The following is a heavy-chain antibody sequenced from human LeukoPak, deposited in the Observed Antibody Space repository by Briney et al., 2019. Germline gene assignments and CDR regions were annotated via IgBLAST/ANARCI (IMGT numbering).Heavy chain of an antibody. V-gene: IGHV5-51*01. D-gene: IGHD3-10*01. CDR1: GYSFTSYW. Sequence: GESLKISCKGSGYSFTSYWIGWVRQMPGKGLEWMGIIYPGDSDTRYSPSFQGQVTISADKSISTAYLQWSSLKASDTAMYYCARLDGSGSYYDAEYFQHWGQGTLVTVSS. CDR3: ARLDGSGSYYDAEYFQH. J-gene: IGHJ1*01. CDR2: IYPGDSDT.